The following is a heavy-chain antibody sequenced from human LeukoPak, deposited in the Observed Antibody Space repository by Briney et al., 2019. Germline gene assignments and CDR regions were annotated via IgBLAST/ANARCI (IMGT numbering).Heavy chain of an antibody. CDR1: GFIFSSYW. CDR3: ARVLVVPAAMLDY. CDR2: INTDGSST. V-gene: IGHV3-74*01. J-gene: IGHJ4*02. Sequence: PGGSLRLSCAASGFIFSSYWMHWVRHAPGKGLAWVSRINTDGSSTSYADSVKGRFTISRDNSKNTLYLQMNSLRAEDTAVYYCARVLVVPAAMLDYWGQGTLVTVSS. D-gene: IGHD2-2*01.